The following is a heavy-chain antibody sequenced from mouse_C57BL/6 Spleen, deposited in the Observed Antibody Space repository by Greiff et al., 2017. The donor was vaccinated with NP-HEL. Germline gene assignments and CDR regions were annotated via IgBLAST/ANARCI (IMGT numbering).Heavy chain of an antibody. CDR3: AREGNDGSSYRFAY. Sequence: QVQLQQPGAELVRPGTSVKLSCKASGYTFTSYWMHWVKQRPGQGLEWIGVIDPSDSYTNYNQKFKGKATLTVDTSSSTAYMQLSSLTSEDSAVYCCAREGNDGSSYRFAYWGQGTLVTVSA. V-gene: IGHV1-59*01. J-gene: IGHJ3*01. CDR1: GYTFTSYW. D-gene: IGHD1-1*01. CDR2: IDPSDSYT.